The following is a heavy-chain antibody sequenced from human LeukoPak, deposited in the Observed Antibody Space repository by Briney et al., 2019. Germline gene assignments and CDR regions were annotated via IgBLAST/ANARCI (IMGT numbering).Heavy chain of an antibody. CDR1: GFTFSSFA. D-gene: IGHD2-8*01. V-gene: IGHV3-11*04. CDR2: ITVCGRAI. Sequence: GGSLKLSCVGSGFTFSSFAMSWVRQVPGKWLEWISHITVCGRAIYYAASVKGRFTVSRDDAKRSQHLQMNSLTADDSGLYYCVRKGVLNFWGQGALVIVSS. CDR3: VRKGVLNF. J-gene: IGHJ4*02.